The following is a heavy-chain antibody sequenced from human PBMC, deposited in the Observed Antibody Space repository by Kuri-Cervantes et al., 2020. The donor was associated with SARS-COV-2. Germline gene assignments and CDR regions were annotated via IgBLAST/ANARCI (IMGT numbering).Heavy chain of an antibody. V-gene: IGHV2-5*02. CDR3: AHSRPDKWELLEVWYFDL. J-gene: IGHJ2*01. CDR2: IYWDNDK. Sequence: SGPTLLQPTHTLTLICTFSGFSLSTSGVGVGWIRQPPGKALEWLALIYWDNDKRYSPSLKSRLTITKDTSKTQVVLTMTNMDPVDTATYYCAHSRPDKWELLEVWYFDLWGRGTLVTVSS. CDR1: GFSLSTSGVG. D-gene: IGHD1-26*01.